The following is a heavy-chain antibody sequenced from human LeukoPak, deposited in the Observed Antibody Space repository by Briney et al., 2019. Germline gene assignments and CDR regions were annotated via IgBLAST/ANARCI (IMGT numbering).Heavy chain of an antibody. Sequence: PGGSLTLSCPVSGFTFNKYYMHWVRQAPGKGLVWVSRISSDGSNTNYADSVKGRFTISRDNAKNTLYLQMNSLRAEDTAVYYCIRVPYWGQGALVTVSS. J-gene: IGHJ4*02. CDR1: GFTFNKYY. V-gene: IGHV3-74*01. CDR3: IRVPY. CDR2: ISSDGSNT.